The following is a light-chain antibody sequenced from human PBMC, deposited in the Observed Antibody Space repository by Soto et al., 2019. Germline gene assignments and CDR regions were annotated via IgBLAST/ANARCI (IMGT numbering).Light chain of an antibody. CDR2: EVT. Sequence: EAVLTQSPLSLPVTLGQPASISCRSSHSLVYYNGNTYLTWFHQRPGQSPRRLIYEVTKRDSGVPDRFTGSVSGTDFTLKINRVEAEDVGVYYCMQGIHWYTFGQGTKLEI. CDR3: MQGIHWYT. J-gene: IGKJ2*01. CDR1: HSLVYYNGNTY. V-gene: IGKV2-30*01.